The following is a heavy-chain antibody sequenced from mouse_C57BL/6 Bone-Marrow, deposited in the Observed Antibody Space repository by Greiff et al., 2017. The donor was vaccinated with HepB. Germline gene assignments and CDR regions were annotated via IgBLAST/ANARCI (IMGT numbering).Heavy chain of an antibody. Sequence: VQLKESGPGLVKPSQSLSLTCSVTGYSITSGYYWNWIRQFPGNKLEWMGYISYDGSNNYNPSLKNRISITRDTSKNQFFLKLNSVTTEDTATYYCARDGGGGYSLDYWGQGTTLTVSS. CDR2: ISYDGSN. CDR3: ARDGGGGYSLDY. D-gene: IGHD2-3*01. J-gene: IGHJ2*01. V-gene: IGHV3-6*01. CDR1: GYSITSGYY.